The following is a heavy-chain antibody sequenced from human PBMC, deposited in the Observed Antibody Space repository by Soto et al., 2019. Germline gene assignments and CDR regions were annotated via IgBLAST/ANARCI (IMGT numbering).Heavy chain of an antibody. CDR2: ISAYNGNT. CDR1: GYTFTSYS. Sequence: QIQLVQSGAEVKKPGASVKVSCKTSGYTFTSYSITWVRQAPGQGLEWMGWISAYNGNTNYAQNLQGRVTMTTDTSTSTAYMELRSLRSDDTAVYSCARVQYSWFDLWGQGTLVTVSS. D-gene: IGHD2-15*01. V-gene: IGHV1-18*04. J-gene: IGHJ5*02. CDR3: ARVQYSWFDL.